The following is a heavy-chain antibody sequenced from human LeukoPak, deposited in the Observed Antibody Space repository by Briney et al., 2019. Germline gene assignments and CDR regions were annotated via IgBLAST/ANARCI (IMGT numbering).Heavy chain of an antibody. CDR3: ARVRAYGDYGKDY. V-gene: IGHV3-21*01. Sequence: GGSLRLSCAASGFTFSSYSMNWVRQAPGKGLEWVSSISSSSSYIYYADSVKGRFTISRDNAKNSLYLQMNSLRAEDTAVYYCARVRAYGDYGKDYWGQGTLVTVSS. CDR2: ISSSSSYI. D-gene: IGHD4-17*01. J-gene: IGHJ4*02. CDR1: GFTFSSYS.